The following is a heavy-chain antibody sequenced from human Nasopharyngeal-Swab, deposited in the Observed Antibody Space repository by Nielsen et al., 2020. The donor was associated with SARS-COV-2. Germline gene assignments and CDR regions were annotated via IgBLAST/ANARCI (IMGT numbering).Heavy chain of an antibody. CDR2: INTNTGNP. CDR3: ARGGGWYVGAPYYFDY. J-gene: IGHJ4*02. Sequence: ASEKVACKASGYTFTSYAMNWVRQAPGQGLEWMGWINTNTGNPTYAQGFTGRFVFSLDTSVSTAYLQISSLKAEDTAVYYCARGGGWYVGAPYYFDYWGQGTLVTVSS. V-gene: IGHV7-4-1*02. CDR1: GYTFTSYA. D-gene: IGHD6-19*01.